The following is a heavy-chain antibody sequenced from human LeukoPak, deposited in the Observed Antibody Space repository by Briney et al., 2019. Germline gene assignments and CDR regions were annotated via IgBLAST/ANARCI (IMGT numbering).Heavy chain of an antibody. J-gene: IGHJ2*01. D-gene: IGHD2-21*01. CDR2: IYYSGTT. CDR3: ARGGIVVSDFDL. Sequence: PSETLSLSCTVSGGSISSSSYYWSWIRQPPGKGLEWIGNIYYSGTTNYNPSLKSRVTISVDTSKNQFSLKLSSVTAADTAVYYCARGGIVVSDFDLGGRGTLVTVSS. CDR1: GGSISSSSYY. V-gene: IGHV4-61*01.